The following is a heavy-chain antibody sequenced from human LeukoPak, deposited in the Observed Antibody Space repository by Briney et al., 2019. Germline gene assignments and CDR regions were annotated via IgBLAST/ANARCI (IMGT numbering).Heavy chain of an antibody. D-gene: IGHD6-13*01. Sequence: ASVKVSCKASGYTFTSYGISWVRQAPEQGLEWMGWISAYSGNTNYAQKLQGRVTMTTDTSTSTAYMELRSLRSDDTAVYYCARVDGIAAASIFDYWGQGTLVTVSS. V-gene: IGHV1-18*01. CDR1: GYTFTSYG. J-gene: IGHJ4*02. CDR2: ISAYSGNT. CDR3: ARVDGIAAASIFDY.